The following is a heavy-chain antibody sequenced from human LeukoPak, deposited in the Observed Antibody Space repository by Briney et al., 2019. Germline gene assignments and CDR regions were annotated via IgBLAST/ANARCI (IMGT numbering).Heavy chain of an antibody. J-gene: IGHJ4*02. CDR3: AKDLPGLGCIDY. D-gene: IGHD3-16*01. CDR1: GFTFSNYY. V-gene: IGHV3-30*18. CDR2: ISDDGERK. Sequence: GGSLRLSCVASGFTFSNYYMHWVRQAPGKGLEWVAIISDDGERKFYADSVRGRITISRDKSKNTLFLQMNSLRADDTAVYFCAKDLPGLGCIDYWGRGTRVTVSS.